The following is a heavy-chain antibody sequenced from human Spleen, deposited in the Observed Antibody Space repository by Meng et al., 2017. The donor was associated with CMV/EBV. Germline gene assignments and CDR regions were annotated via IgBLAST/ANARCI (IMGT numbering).Heavy chain of an antibody. J-gene: IGHJ4*02. V-gene: IGHV3-74*01. Sequence: GESLKISCAASGFTFRNQWMHWVRQAPWKGLVWVSRINTDATSTRYADSVKGRFTISRDNAKNTLYLQMNSLRAEDTALYYCARASYDLSAGYYVDYWGQGTLVTVSS. CDR2: INTDATST. D-gene: IGHD3-9*01. CDR1: GFTFRNQW. CDR3: ARASYDLSAGYYVDY.